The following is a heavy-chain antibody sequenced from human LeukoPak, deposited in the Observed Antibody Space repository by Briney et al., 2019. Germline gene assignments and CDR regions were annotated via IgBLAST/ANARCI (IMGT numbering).Heavy chain of an antibody. Sequence: PGGSLRLSCAASGFTFSSYSMNWVRQAPGKGLEWVSSISSSSSYIYYADSVKGRFTISRDNAKNSLYLQMNSLRAEDTAVYYCARDRGNDYGDYGNDYWGQGTLVTVSS. CDR2: ISSSSSYI. CDR1: GFTFSSYS. D-gene: IGHD4-17*01. V-gene: IGHV3-21*01. CDR3: ARDRGNDYGDYGNDY. J-gene: IGHJ4*02.